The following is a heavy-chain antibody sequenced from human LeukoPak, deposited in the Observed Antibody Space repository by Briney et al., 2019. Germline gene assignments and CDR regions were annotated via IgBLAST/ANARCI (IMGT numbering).Heavy chain of an antibody. CDR1: GFTFSGST. D-gene: IGHD3-10*01. Sequence: GGSLRLSCAASGFTFSGSTMHWVRQASGKGLEWVGRIRSKTNSYATAYAAAVEGRFTITRDDSKNMAYLQMNSLRAEDTAVYYCARGSYYGSGSYSSAFDYWGQGTLVTVSS. CDR2: IRSKTNSYAT. J-gene: IGHJ4*02. V-gene: IGHV3-73*01. CDR3: ARGSYYGSGSYSSAFDY.